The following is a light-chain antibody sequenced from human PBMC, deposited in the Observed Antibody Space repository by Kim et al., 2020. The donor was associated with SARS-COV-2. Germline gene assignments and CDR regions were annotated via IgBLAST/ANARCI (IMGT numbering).Light chain of an antibody. J-gene: IGLJ3*02. Sequence: VLGQTVKITGQGDSLRRFYASWYEQKPGQAPVLVIYGKNNRPSGIPDRVSGSSSGNTASLTITGAQAEDEADYYCHSRDSSNNHLFGGGTQLTVL. V-gene: IGLV3-19*01. CDR2: GKN. CDR1: SLRRFY. CDR3: HSRDSSNNHL.